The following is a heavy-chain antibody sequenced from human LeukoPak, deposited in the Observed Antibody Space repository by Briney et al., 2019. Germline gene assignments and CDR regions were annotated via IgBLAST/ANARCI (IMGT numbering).Heavy chain of an antibody. Sequence: SETLSLTCAVYGGSFSGYYWSWIRQPPGKGLEWIGEINHSGSTNYNPSLKSRVTISVDTSKNQFSLKLSSVTAADTAVYYCARPRYDFWSGYYSHAFDIWGQGTMVTVSS. D-gene: IGHD3-3*01. CDR3: ARPRYDFWSGYYSHAFDI. CDR2: INHSGST. CDR1: GGSFSGYY. J-gene: IGHJ3*02. V-gene: IGHV4-34*01.